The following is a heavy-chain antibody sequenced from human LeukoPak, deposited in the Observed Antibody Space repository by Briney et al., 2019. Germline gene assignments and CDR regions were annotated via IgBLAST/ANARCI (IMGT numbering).Heavy chain of an antibody. CDR2: ISYDGSNK. V-gene: IGHV3-30-3*01. J-gene: IGHJ4*02. CDR1: GFTFSSYA. D-gene: IGHD3-22*01. Sequence: RSLRLSRAASGFTFSSYAMHWVRQAPGKGLEWVAVISYDGSNKYYADSVKGRFTISRDNSKNTLYLQMNSLRAEDTAVYYCAKVNYYDSSGYSNWGQGTQVTVSS. CDR3: AKVNYYDSSGYSN.